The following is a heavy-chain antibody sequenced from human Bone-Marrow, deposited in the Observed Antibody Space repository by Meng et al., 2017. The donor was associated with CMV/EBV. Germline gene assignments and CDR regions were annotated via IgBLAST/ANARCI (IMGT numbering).Heavy chain of an antibody. D-gene: IGHD2-2*01. CDR1: GFTFSSYW. V-gene: IGHV3-74*01. J-gene: IGHJ2*01. CDR3: ARDGHCSSTSCYGDWYFKL. Sequence: GGSLRLSCAASGFTFSSYWMHWVRQAPGKGLVWVSRINSDGSSTSYADSVKGRFTISRDNAKNTLYLQMNSLRAEDTAVYYCARDGHCSSTSCYGDWYFKLWGRGTLVTVSS. CDR2: INSDGSST.